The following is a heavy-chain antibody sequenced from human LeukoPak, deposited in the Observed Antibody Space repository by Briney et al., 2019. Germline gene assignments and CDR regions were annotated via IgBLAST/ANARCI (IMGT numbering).Heavy chain of an antibody. Sequence: GGSLRLSCAASGFTFSSYAMSWVRQAPGKGLEWVSGINWNGGSTGYADSVKGRFTISRDNAKNSLYLQMNSLRAEDTALYYCARGAEVQLWSYYFDYWGQGTLVTVSS. CDR2: INWNGGST. D-gene: IGHD5-18*01. J-gene: IGHJ4*02. CDR3: ARGAEVQLWSYYFDY. V-gene: IGHV3-20*04. CDR1: GFTFSSYA.